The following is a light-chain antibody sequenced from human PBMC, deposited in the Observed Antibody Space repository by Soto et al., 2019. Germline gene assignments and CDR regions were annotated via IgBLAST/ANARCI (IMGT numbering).Light chain of an antibody. CDR3: QQYGSSPRT. J-gene: IGKJ1*01. CDR2: GAS. V-gene: IGKV3-20*01. Sequence: EIVLTQSPGTLSLSPGERATLSCRASQSVSSSDLAWYQQKPGQAPRLRIYGASSRATGIPDRFSGSGSGTDFTLTISRLAPEDFAVYYCQQYGSSPRTFGQGTKVGIK. CDR1: QSVSSSD.